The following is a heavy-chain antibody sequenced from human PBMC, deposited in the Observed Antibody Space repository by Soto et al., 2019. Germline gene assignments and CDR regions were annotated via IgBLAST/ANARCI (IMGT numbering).Heavy chain of an antibody. CDR1: GYTFSIYG. D-gene: IGHD2-15*01. CDR2: ISAYNDNR. J-gene: IGHJ6*02. Sequence: QVQLVQSGAEVKKPGASVKVSCKASGYTFSIYGISWVRQAPGQGLEWMGWISAYNDNRNYAQNLQGRVTMTTDTSTSTAYMELRSLRSDDTAVYYCARDLRPTPRYYGMDVWGQGTTVTVSS. V-gene: IGHV1-18*01. CDR3: ARDLRPTPRYYGMDV.